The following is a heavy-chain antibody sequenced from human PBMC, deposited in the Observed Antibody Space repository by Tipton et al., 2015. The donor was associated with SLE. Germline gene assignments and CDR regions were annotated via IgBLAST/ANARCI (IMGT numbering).Heavy chain of an antibody. D-gene: IGHD3-3*01. V-gene: IGHV1-69*05. Sequence: QSGAEVKKPGSSVKVSCKASGGTFSSYAISWVRQAPGQGLEWMGGIIPIFGTANYAQKFQGRVTMTTDTSTSTAYMELRSLRSDDTAVYYCARDLSRFLEWLSPYSYYGMDVWGQGTTVTVSS. CDR3: ARDLSRFLEWLSPYSYYGMDV. J-gene: IGHJ6*02. CDR2: IIPIFGTA. CDR1: GGTFSSYA.